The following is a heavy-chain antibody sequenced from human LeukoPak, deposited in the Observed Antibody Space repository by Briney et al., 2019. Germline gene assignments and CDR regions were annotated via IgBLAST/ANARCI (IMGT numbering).Heavy chain of an antibody. D-gene: IGHD3-3*01. CDR2: IYTSGST. Sequence: SETLSLTCTVSGGSISSGTYYWSWIRQPAGKGLEWIGRIYTSGSTNYNPSLKSRVTISVDTSKNQFSLKLSSVTAADTAVYYCATNVLRFLEWLPRRYYMDVWGKGTTVTVSS. J-gene: IGHJ6*03. CDR3: ATNVLRFLEWLPRRYYMDV. V-gene: IGHV4-61*02. CDR1: GGSISSGTYY.